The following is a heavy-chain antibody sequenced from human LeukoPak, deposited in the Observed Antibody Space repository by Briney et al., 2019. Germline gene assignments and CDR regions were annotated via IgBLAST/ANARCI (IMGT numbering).Heavy chain of an antibody. CDR3: ARGYIVATITFDYFDY. J-gene: IGHJ4*02. CDR2: MNPNSGNT. V-gene: IGHV1-8*01. CDR1: GYTFTSYD. Sequence: GASVKVSCKASGYTFTSYDINWVRQATGQGLEWMGWMNPNSGNTGYAQKFQGRVTMTRNTSISTAYMELSSLRSEDTAEYYCARGYIVATITFDYFDYWGQGTLVTVSS. D-gene: IGHD5-12*01.